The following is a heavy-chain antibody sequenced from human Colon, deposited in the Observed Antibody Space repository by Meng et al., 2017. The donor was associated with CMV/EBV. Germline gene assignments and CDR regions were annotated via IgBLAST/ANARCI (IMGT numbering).Heavy chain of an antibody. CDR2: IYYSGYT. CDR1: GGSISSSTYY. D-gene: IGHD4-17*01. J-gene: IGHJ4*02. V-gene: IGHV4-39*06. Sequence: RLPRQSSGPGPVQPPETPSLTCTVSGGSISSSTYYCGWIPQTPGQGLEWIGNIYYSGYTYYNPSLKSRLTISVDTSKNQFSLKLTSVTAADTAVYYCATDYGDYYFDRWGQGTLVTVSS. CDR3: ATDYGDYYFDR.